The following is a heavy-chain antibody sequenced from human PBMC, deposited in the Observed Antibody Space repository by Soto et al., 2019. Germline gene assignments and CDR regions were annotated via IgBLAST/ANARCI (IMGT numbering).Heavy chain of an antibody. CDR2: INAGNGNT. J-gene: IGHJ4*02. Sequence: ASVKVSCKASGYTFTSYAMHWVRQAPGQRLEWMGWINAGNGNTKYSQKFQGRVTITRDTSASTAYMEVSSLRSEDTAVYYCARDRKRYSGYEPFYNLGQGPRATV. CDR1: GYTFTSYA. V-gene: IGHV1-3*01. D-gene: IGHD5-12*01. CDR3: ARDRKRYSGYEPFYN.